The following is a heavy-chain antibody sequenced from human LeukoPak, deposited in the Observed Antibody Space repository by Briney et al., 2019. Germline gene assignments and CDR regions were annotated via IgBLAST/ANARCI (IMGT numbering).Heavy chain of an antibody. Sequence: ASVKVSCTASGYTFTGYYMHWVRQAPGHGLEWMGWINPNSGGTNYAQKFQGRVTMSRDTSISTAYMELSRLRSDDTAVYYCARDRALSRYYTNGVCHPDYFDYWGQGTPVTVSS. CDR1: GYTFTGYY. J-gene: IGHJ4*02. CDR2: INPNSGGT. D-gene: IGHD2-8*01. CDR3: ARDRALSRYYTNGVCHPDYFDY. V-gene: IGHV1-2*02.